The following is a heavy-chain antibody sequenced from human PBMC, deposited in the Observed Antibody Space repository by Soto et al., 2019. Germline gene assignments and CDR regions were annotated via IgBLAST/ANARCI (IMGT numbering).Heavy chain of an antibody. J-gene: IGHJ4*02. CDR3: ARSAPPIDY. V-gene: IGHV1-3*01. CDR2: INAGNGNT. Sequence: ASVKVSCKASGYIFTSYVMEWVCQAPGQRLEWMGWINAGNGNTKYSQKFQGRVTITRDTSANTAYMELSSLRSEDTAVYYCARSAPPIDYWGQGTLVTVSS. CDR1: GYIFTSYV.